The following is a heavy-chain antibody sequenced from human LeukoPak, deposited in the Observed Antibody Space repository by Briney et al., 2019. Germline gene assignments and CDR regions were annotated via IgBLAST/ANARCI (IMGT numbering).Heavy chain of an antibody. D-gene: IGHD5-18*01. CDR2: INNNGGST. V-gene: IGHV3-23*01. CDR1: AFTFSSYG. J-gene: IGHJ4*02. Sequence: GGSLRLSCAASAFTFSSYGMSWVRQAPGKGLEWVSGINNNGGSTYYADSVKGRFTISRDNSKNTLYLQMNSLRAEDTAVYYCAKSSGYSYGYQCHYWGQGTLVTVSS. CDR3: AKSSGYSYGYQCHY.